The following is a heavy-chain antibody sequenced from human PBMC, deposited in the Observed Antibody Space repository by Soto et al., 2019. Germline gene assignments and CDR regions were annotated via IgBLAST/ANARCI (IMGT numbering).Heavy chain of an antibody. V-gene: IGHV4-31*03. CDR2: INYRGTT. J-gene: IGHJ4*02. CDR1: GGSITNGDYY. CDR3: ARDAPGEAPC. D-gene: IGHD2-2*01. Sequence: QVQLQESGPGLVRPSQTLSLTCTVSGGSITNGDYYWNWIRQHPGKGLEWIGYINYRGTTFYNPSLKSRVFISVETSKNQFSLNRCSVTAADSAEYFCARDAPGEAPCWGQGTLVTVSS.